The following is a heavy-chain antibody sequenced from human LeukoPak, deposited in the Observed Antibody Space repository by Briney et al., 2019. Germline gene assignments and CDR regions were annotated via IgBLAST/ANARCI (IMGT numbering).Heavy chain of an antibody. J-gene: IGHJ4*02. CDR1: GFTFSSYA. CDR2: ISGSGGST. V-gene: IGHV3-23*01. CDR3: AKSLRFGELSTSNDY. Sequence: HPGGSLRLSCAASGFTFSSYAMSWVRQAPGKGLEWVSAISGSGGSTYYADSVKGRFTISRDNSKNTLYPQMNSLRAEDTAVYYCAKSLRFGELSTSNDYWGQGTLVTVSS. D-gene: IGHD3-10*01.